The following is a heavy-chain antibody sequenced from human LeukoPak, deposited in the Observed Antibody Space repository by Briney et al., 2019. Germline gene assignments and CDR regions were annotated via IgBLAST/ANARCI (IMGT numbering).Heavy chain of an antibody. CDR1: GFSFGGYA. Sequence: PGGSLRLSCAASGFSFGGYAMTWVRQAPGKGLEWVSSITYNGAATYYLDSVEARFTISRDNSRSTLYLQMDSLTAEDTALYYCAKDGLYFDGSTHIYYFDSWGQGTLVAVSS. V-gene: IGHV3-23*01. CDR3: AKDGLYFDGSTHIYYFDS. J-gene: IGHJ4*02. D-gene: IGHD3-9*01. CDR2: ITYNGAAT.